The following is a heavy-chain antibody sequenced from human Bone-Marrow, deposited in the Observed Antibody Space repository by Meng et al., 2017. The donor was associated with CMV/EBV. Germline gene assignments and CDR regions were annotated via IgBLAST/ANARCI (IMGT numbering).Heavy chain of an antibody. V-gene: IGHV1-8*03. D-gene: IGHD4-17*01. Sequence: GESLKISCQASGYTFTTYWIGWVRQATGQGLEWMGWMNPNSGNTGYAQKFQGRVTITRNTSISTAYMELSSLRSEDTAVYYCARDGTEVTTVTKAAFDIWGQGTMVTVSS. J-gene: IGHJ3*02. CDR1: GYTFTTYW. CDR3: ARDGTEVTTVTKAAFDI. CDR2: MNPNSGNT.